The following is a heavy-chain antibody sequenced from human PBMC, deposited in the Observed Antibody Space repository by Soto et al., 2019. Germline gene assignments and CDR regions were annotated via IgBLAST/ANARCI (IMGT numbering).Heavy chain of an antibody. D-gene: IGHD1-26*01. V-gene: IGHV3-30*18. CDR2: ISYDGSNK. CDR1: GFTFSSYG. J-gene: IGHJ5*02. CDR3: AKDLRRGPSGCWFDP. Sequence: GGSLRLSCAASGFTFSSYGMHWVRQAPGKGLEWVAVISYDGSNKYYADSVKGRFTISRDNSKNTLYLQMNSLRAEDTAVYYCAKDLRRGPSGCWFDPWGQGTMVTVSS.